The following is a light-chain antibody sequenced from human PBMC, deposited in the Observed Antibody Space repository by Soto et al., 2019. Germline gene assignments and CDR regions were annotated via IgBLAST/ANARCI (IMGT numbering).Light chain of an antibody. J-gene: IGKJ2*01. Sequence: EIVLTQSPGTLSLSPGERATLSCRTSETISSTYLAWYQQTPGQAPRLLIHGTSSWASDIPERFSGSGSGTNFTLTSSRLEPEDFAVYFCQQYGRSPPTFGPGTKLDIK. V-gene: IGKV3-20*01. CDR2: GTS. CDR3: QQYGRSPPT. CDR1: ETISSTY.